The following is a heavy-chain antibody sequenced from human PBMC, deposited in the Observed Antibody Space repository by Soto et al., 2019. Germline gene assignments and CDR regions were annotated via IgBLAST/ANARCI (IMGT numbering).Heavy chain of an antibody. Sequence: QVQLQESGPGLVKPSQTLSLTCTVSGGSISSGGYYWSWIRQHPGKGLEWIGYIYYSGSTYYNPSLKSQVTTSVDTSKNQFSLKLSSVTAADTAVYYCARGYCSGGSCYERFYMDVWGKGSTVTVSS. CDR1: GGSISSGGYY. CDR3: ARGYCSGGSCYERFYMDV. V-gene: IGHV4-31*01. D-gene: IGHD2-15*01. J-gene: IGHJ6*03. CDR2: IYYSGST.